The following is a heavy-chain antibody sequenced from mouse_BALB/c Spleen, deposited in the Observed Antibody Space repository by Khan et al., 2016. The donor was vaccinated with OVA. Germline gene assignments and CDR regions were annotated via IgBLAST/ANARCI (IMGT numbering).Heavy chain of an antibody. CDR3: AKLLWSHYYAMDY. CDR2: IWGGRST. CDR1: GFSLTDYG. Sequence: QVQLKESGPGLVAPSQSLSITCTVSGFSLTDYGVSWIRQPPGKGLEWLGLIWGGRSTYYNSVLKSRLSISKDNSKSQVFLKMNSLQTDDAAMDYCAKLLWSHYYAMDYWGQGTSVTVSS. D-gene: IGHD1-1*02. J-gene: IGHJ4*01. V-gene: IGHV2-6-5*01.